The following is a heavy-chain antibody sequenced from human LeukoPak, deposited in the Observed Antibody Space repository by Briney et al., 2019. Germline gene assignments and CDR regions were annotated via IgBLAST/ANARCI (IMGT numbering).Heavy chain of an antibody. CDR3: ARDSGSGMGDY. D-gene: IGHD3-10*01. V-gene: IGHV3-21*01. J-gene: IGHJ4*02. Sequence: GGSLRLSCVASGFTFSSYGMNWVRQAPGKGLEWVSSISGRGRYIYYADCLKGRFTISRDNAKNSLYLQMNSLRAEDTAVYYCARDSGSGMGDYWGQGTLVTVSS. CDR1: GFTFSSYG. CDR2: ISGRGRYI.